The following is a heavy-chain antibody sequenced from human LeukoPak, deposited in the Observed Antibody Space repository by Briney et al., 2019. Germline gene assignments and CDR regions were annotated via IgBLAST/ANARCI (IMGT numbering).Heavy chain of an antibody. Sequence: GGSLRLSCAASGFTFSSYAMSWVRQAPGKGLEWVSAISGSGGSTYYADSVKGRFTISRDNSKNTLYLQMNSLRAEDTAVYYCAKEPVRDRYDSSGYYPETDYWGQGTLVTVSS. CDR3: AKEPVRDRYDSSGYYPETDY. V-gene: IGHV3-23*01. J-gene: IGHJ4*02. D-gene: IGHD3-22*01. CDR2: ISGSGGST. CDR1: GFTFSSYA.